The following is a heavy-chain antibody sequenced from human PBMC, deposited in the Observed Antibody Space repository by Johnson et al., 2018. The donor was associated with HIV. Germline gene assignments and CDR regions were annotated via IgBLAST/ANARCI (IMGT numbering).Heavy chain of an antibody. CDR2: IWHDGSND. Sequence: QVQLVESGGGVVQPGRSLRLSCEASGFMFSRYALAWVRQAPGKGLEWVALIWHDGSNDNYADSVKGRFTLSRDNSRNTLYLQMNNLRSEDTAIYYCTTDRIQLWPRRAFDIWGQGTMVTVSS. J-gene: IGHJ3*02. D-gene: IGHD5-18*01. CDR3: TTDRIQLWPRRAFDI. V-gene: IGHV3-33*01. CDR1: GFMFSRYA.